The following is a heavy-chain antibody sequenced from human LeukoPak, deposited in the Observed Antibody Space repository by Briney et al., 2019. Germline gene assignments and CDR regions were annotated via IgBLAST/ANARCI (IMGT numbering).Heavy chain of an antibody. CDR3: AREIGSAARGR. V-gene: IGHV3-7*05. CDR2: KKEDGSEK. CDR1: GFTFDSYW. J-gene: IGHJ4*02. D-gene: IGHD6-13*01. Sequence: GGSLRLSCTTSGFTFDSYWMSWVRQAPGKGLEWVANKKEDGSEKYYVDSVKGRFTISRDNAKNSVYLQMNSLRAEDTAVYYCAREIGSAARGRWGQGTLVIVSS.